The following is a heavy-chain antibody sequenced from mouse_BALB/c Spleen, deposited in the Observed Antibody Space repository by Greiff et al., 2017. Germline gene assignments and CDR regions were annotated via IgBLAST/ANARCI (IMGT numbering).Heavy chain of an antibody. CDR1: GFTFSSYA. V-gene: IGHV5-9-3*01. D-gene: IGHD4-1*01. CDR3: ARTGTDY. CDR2: ISSGGSYT. J-gene: IGHJ2*01. Sequence: EVQRVESGGGLVKPGGSLKLSCAASGFTFSSYAMSWVRQTPEKRLEWVATISSGGSYTYYPDSVKGRFTISRDNAKNTLYLQMSSLRSEDTAMYYCARTGTDYWGQGTTLTVSS.